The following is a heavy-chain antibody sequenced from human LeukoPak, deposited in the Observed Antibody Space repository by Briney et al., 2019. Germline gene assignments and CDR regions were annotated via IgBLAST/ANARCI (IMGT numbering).Heavy chain of an antibody. V-gene: IGHV4-59*11. J-gene: IGHJ4*02. CDR3: ARRYCSGGCCSSDY. CDR2: ISYSGST. Sequence: SETLSLTCTVSDGSIRSHYWTWIRRPPGRGLEWIGYISYSGSTNYNPSLRGRVTISIDTSKNQFFLRLSSVTAADTAVYYCARRYCSGGCCSSDYWDQGTQVTVSS. CDR1: DGSIRSHY. D-gene: IGHD2-15*01.